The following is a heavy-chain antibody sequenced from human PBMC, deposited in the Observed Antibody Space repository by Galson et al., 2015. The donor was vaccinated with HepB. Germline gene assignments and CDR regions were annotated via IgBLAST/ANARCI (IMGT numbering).Heavy chain of an antibody. Sequence: SVKVSCKASGYTFTSYYMHWVRQAPGQGLEWMGIINPSGGSTSYAQKFQGRVTMTRDTSTSTVYMELGSLRSEDPAVYYCARVAAAAYYYYYGMDVWGQGTTVTVSS. CDR2: INPSGGST. CDR1: GYTFTSYY. J-gene: IGHJ6*02. D-gene: IGHD6-13*01. CDR3: ARVAAAAYYYYYGMDV. V-gene: IGHV1-46*03.